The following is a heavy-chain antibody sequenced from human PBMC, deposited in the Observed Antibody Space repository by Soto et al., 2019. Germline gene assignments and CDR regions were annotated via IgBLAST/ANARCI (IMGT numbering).Heavy chain of an antibody. CDR3: ARDRGGIQFDY. D-gene: IGHD5-18*01. CDR1: GGSISSYY. V-gene: IGHV4-59*01. J-gene: IGHJ4*02. CDR2: IYYSGST. Sequence: QVQLQESGPGRVKPSETLSLTCTVSGGSISSYYWSWMRQPPGKGLEWIGYIYYSGSTNYNPSLKNRVNISVDTSKNQCSLQLSSVTAADTAVYYCARDRGGIQFDYWGQGNLVTVSS.